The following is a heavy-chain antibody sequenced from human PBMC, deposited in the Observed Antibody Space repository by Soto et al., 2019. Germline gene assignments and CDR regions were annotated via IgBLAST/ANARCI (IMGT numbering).Heavy chain of an antibody. CDR2: ISYDGSNK. J-gene: IGHJ5*02. CDR3: AKDLPKRSSWPGAGFDP. CDR1: GFTFSSYG. D-gene: IGHD6-13*01. Sequence: QVQLVESGGGVVQPGRSLRRSCAASGFTFSSYGMHWVRQAPGKGLERVAVISYDGSNKYYADSGKGRFTISRDNSKNALYLQMNSLGAEDTAVYYCAKDLPKRSSWPGAGFDPWRQGTLVTVSS. V-gene: IGHV3-30*18.